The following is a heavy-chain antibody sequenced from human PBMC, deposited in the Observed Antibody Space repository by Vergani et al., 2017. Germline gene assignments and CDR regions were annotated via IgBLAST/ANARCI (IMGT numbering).Heavy chain of an antibody. D-gene: IGHD2-2*01. CDR1: GGSISSGGYY. CDR3: ARYCSSTSCLGGKEIDP. Sequence: QVQLQESGPGLVKPSQTLSLTCTVSGGSISSGGYYWSWIRQHPGKGLEWIGYIYYSWSTYYNPSLKSRVTISVDTSKNQFALKLSSVTAADTAVYYCARYCSSTSCLGGKEIDPWGQGTLVTVSS. V-gene: IGHV4-31*03. J-gene: IGHJ5*02. CDR2: IYYSWST.